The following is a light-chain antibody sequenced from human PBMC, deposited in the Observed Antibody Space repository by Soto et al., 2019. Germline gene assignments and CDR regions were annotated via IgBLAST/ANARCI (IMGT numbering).Light chain of an antibody. CDR3: PPYKSDSWT. CDR1: QSISSW. V-gene: IGKV1-5*03. CDR2: KAS. J-gene: IGKJ1*01. Sequence: DIQVTQSPSTVAACVGDRVTITCRASQSISSWLAWYQQKPGKAPKLLIYKASSLESGVPSRFSGSGSGTEFTLTISSLQPEDFATYYCPPYKSDSWTFVHGTKV.